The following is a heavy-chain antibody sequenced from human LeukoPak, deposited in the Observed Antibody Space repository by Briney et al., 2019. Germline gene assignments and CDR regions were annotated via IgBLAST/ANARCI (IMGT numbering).Heavy chain of an antibody. V-gene: IGHV3-73*01. D-gene: IGHD2/OR15-2a*01. Sequence: GGSLRLSCAASGFTFSGSAMHWVRQASGKGLEWVGRIRSKANSYATAYAASVKGRFTISRDDSKNTAYLQMNSLKTEDTAVYYCTRTFLGDPQAPDAFDTWGQGTMVTVSS. CDR1: GFTFSGSA. CDR2: IRSKANSYAT. CDR3: TRTFLGDPQAPDAFDT. J-gene: IGHJ3*02.